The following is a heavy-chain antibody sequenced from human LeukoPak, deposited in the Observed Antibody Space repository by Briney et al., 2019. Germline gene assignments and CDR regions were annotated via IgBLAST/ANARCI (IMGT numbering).Heavy chain of an antibody. CDR2: IYSAGAT. Sequence: GGSLRLSCAASGFTVSDNYMTWVRQAPGRGLEWVSSIYSAGATHYAESVKGRFTISRDNSKNTLYLQMNSLRAEDMAVYYCARIEWERLGRAFDIWGQGTMVTVSS. CDR3: ARIEWERLGRAFDI. V-gene: IGHV3-53*01. J-gene: IGHJ3*02. D-gene: IGHD1-26*01. CDR1: GFTVSDNY.